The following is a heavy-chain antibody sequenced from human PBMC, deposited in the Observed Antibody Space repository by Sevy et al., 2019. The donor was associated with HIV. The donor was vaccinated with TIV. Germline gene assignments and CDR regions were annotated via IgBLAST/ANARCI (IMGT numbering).Heavy chain of an antibody. D-gene: IGHD3-3*02. CDR3: ARGWPIHL. CDR2: TPTSGIST. CDR1: GFSFDNHA. J-gene: IGHJ4*02. Sequence: GGSLRLSCAASGFSFDNHAMMWFRQPPGKGLEWVSTTPTSGISTFYANSVKGRFIISRDNSKSTLYLEMNGLRVEDTALYYCARGWPIHLWGQGTLVTVSS. V-gene: IGHV3-23*01.